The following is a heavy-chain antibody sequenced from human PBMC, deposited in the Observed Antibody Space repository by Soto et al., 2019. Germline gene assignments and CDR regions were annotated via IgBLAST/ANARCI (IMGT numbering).Heavy chain of an antibody. Sequence: QVQLQESGPGLVKPSQTLSLTCTVSGGSISSGDYYWSWIRQPPGKGLEWIGYIYYSGSTYYNPSLKSRVTISVDTSKSQFSRKLSSVTAADTAVYYWARERPDGSRLDPWGQGTLVTVSS. D-gene: IGHD6-13*01. V-gene: IGHV4-30-4*01. J-gene: IGHJ5*02. CDR3: ARERPDGSRLDP. CDR2: IYYSGST. CDR1: GGSISSGDYY.